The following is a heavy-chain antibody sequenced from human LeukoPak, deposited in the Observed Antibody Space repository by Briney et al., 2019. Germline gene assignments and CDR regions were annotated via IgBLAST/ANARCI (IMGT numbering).Heavy chain of an antibody. Sequence: SEPLSLTCSVSGVSINGYYWSWIRQSPGKGLECIGYIYYSGSTNYNPSPESRVTISLDTSRNQFSLRLQSVTAADTAVYFCARGTTGAYFGTPPYFDYWGQGSLVTVSS. CDR3: ARGTTGAYFGTPPYFDY. CDR2: IYYSGST. J-gene: IGHJ4*02. CDR1: GVSINGYY. V-gene: IGHV4-59*01. D-gene: IGHD7-27*01.